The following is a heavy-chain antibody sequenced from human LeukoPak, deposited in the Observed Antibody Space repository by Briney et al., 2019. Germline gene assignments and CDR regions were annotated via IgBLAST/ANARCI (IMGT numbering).Heavy chain of an antibody. CDR2: ISGSGGST. V-gene: IGHV3-23*01. J-gene: IGHJ3*02. Sequence: PGGSLRLSCAASGFTFSSYAMSWVRQAPGKGLEWVSGISGSGGSTDYADSVKGRFTISRDNSKNTLYLQMNSLRAEDTAVYYCASATYYYDAFDIWGQGTMVTVSS. CDR1: GFTFSSYA. CDR3: ASATYYYDAFDI. D-gene: IGHD3-10*01.